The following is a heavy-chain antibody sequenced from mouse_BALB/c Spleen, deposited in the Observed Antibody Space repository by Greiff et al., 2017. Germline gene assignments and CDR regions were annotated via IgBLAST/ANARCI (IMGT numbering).Heavy chain of an antibody. D-gene: IGHD1-1*01. CDR1: GFTFSSYA. CDR2: ISSGGSYT. Sequence: DVMLVESGGGLVKPGGSLKLSCAASGFTFSSYAMSWVRQTPEKRLEWVATISSGGSYTYYPDSVKGRFTISRDNAKNTLYLQMSSLRSEDTAMYYCARETTDYGRPPSWGQGTLVTVSA. CDR3: ARETTDYGRPPS. J-gene: IGHJ3*01. V-gene: IGHV5-9-1*01.